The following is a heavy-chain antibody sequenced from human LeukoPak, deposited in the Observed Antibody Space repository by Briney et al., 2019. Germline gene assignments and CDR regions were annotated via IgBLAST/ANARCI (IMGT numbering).Heavy chain of an antibody. J-gene: IGHJ4*02. CDR1: GFTFSSYA. CDR2: ISGSGVNT. Sequence: PGGSLRLSCAASGFTFSSYAMTWVRQAPGQGLEWVSGISGSGVNTYYADSVKGRFTVFRDSVKNTLYLQMSSLSAEDTAIYYCAKDSSYGSGNYYNDHWGQGTLVTVSS. CDR3: AKDSSYGSGNYYNDH. D-gene: IGHD3-10*01. V-gene: IGHV3-23*01.